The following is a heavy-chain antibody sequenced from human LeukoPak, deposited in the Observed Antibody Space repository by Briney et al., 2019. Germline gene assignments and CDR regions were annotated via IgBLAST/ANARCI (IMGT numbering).Heavy chain of an antibody. CDR2: IYTSGST. V-gene: IGHV4-4*07. Sequence: SETLSLSCTVSGGSISSYYWSWIRQPAGTGLEWIGRIYTSGSTNYNPSLKSRVTMSVDTSKNQFSLKLSSVTAADTAVYYCARVRYDILTGYYIKDYWGQGTLVTVSS. J-gene: IGHJ4*02. D-gene: IGHD3-9*01. CDR3: ARVRYDILTGYYIKDY. CDR1: GGSISSYY.